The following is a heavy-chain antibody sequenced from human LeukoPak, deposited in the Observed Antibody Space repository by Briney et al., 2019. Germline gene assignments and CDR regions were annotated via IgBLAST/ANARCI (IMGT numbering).Heavy chain of an antibody. J-gene: IGHJ4*02. CDR2: VSGGGHNT. CDR3: AKDRSSWYYPFDS. Sequence: GASLRLSCVASGFTFSSYAMSWVRPARGKGLEWVSVVSGGGHNTYYADSVKGRFTMSRDNSKRTLYLQMNSLRAEDTAVYYCAKDRSSWYYPFDSWGQGTLVTVSS. D-gene: IGHD3-3*01. CDR1: GFTFSSYA. V-gene: IGHV3-23*01.